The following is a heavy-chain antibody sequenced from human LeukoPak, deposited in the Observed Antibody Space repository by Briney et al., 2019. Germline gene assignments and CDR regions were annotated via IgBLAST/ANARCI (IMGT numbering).Heavy chain of an antibody. Sequence: SDTLSLTCTVSGYSSSSVYYWGWIRQPPGNGLVWIGSIYHSGSTYYNPSLKSRVTISVDTSKNQFSLKLSSVTAADTAVYYCARVVDDYAYDWFDPWGQGTLVTVSS. V-gene: IGHV4-38-2*02. CDR3: ARVVDDYAYDWFDP. CDR1: GYSSSSVYY. CDR2: IYHSGST. J-gene: IGHJ5*02. D-gene: IGHD4-17*01.